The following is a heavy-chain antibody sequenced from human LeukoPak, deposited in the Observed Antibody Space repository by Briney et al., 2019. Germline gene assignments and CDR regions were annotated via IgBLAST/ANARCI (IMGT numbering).Heavy chain of an antibody. CDR3: ARDLATVDGIAWYFFDY. D-gene: IGHD5-12*01. J-gene: IGHJ4*02. V-gene: IGHV1-2*02. CDR1: GYTFTDYY. CDR2: INPNSGAT. Sequence: ASVKVSCKASGYTFTDYYMHWVRQAPGQGLEWLGWINPNSGATDYAQKFQGRVTMTRDTSITTAYMGLTRPEFDDAAMYYCARDLATVDGIAWYFFDYWGQGALVTVSS.